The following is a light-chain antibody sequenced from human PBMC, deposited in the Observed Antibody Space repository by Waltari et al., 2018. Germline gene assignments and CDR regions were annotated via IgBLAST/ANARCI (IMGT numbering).Light chain of an antibody. CDR2: DDS. CDR3: QVWDGNNDHPWV. Sequence: SYVLTQPPSVSVAPGQTARITREGNNIGSKSIHRYQQKPGQAPVLVVYDDSDRPSGIPERFSGSNSENTATLTISRVEAGDEADFYCQVWDGNNDHPWVFGGGTKLTVL. J-gene: IGLJ3*02. CDR1: NIGSKS. V-gene: IGLV3-21*02.